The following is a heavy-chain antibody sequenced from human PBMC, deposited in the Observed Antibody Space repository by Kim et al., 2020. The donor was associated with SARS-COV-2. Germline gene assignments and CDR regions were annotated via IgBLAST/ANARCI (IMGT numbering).Heavy chain of an antibody. V-gene: IGHV1-18*01. J-gene: IGHJ6*02. CDR1: GYTFTSYG. Sequence: ASVKVSCKASGYTFTSYGISWVRQAPGQGLEWMGWISAYNGNTNYAQKLQGRVTMTTDTSTSTAYMELRSLRSDDTAVYYCARGGLRFLEWLLYVPMGGMDVWGQGTTVTVSS. D-gene: IGHD3-3*01. CDR3: ARGGLRFLEWLLYVPMGGMDV. CDR2: ISAYNGNT.